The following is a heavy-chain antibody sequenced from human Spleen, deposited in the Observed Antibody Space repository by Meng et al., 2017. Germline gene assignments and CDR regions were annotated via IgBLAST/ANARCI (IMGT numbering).Heavy chain of an antibody. V-gene: IGHV1-8*01. CDR3: ARVIAVAGHDY. CDR1: GYAFTSYD. J-gene: IGHJ4*02. CDR2: MNPNSGDT. D-gene: IGHD6-19*01. Sequence: ASVKVSCKASGYAFTSYDINWVRQAAGQGLEWMGWMNPNSGDTGYAQKFQGRVTMTRNTAISTAYMELSSLRSEDTAVYYCARVIAVAGHDYWGQGTLVTVS.